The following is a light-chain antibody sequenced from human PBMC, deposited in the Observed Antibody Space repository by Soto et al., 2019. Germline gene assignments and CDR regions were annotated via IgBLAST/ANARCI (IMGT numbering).Light chain of an antibody. CDR2: DVT. CDR1: TNDVGGYNY. CDR3: SSFAGTNYCVV. V-gene: IGLV2-8*01. J-gene: IGLJ2*01. Sequence: QSALTQPPSASGSPGQSVTISCSGITNDVGGYNYVSWFQQHPGKAPKLIIYDVTKRPSGVPDRFSGSRSGNTASLTVSGLQAEDEAYYYCSSFAGTNYCVVFGGGTKLTVL.